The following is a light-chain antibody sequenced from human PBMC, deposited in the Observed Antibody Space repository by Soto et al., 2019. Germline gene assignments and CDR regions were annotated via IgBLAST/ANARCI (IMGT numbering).Light chain of an antibody. Sequence: QSALTQPPSVSGSPGQSVTISCTGTSSDVGSYNRVSWYQQPPGTAPKLMIYEVSNRPSGVPDRFSGSKSGNTASLTISGLQAEDEADYYCSSYTSSRGGVVFGGGTKVTVL. CDR3: SSYTSSRGGVV. J-gene: IGLJ2*01. V-gene: IGLV2-18*02. CDR2: EVS. CDR1: SSDVGSYNR.